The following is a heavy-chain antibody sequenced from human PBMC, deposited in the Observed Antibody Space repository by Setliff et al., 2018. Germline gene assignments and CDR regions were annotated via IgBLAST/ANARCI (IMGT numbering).Heavy chain of an antibody. Sequence: ASVKVSCKASGYTFTSYGISWVRQAPGQGLEWMGWISAYNGNTNYAQKLQGSVTMTTETSTSTAYMELRSLRSDDTAVYYCARAVGYCSGGSCYKGDDYWGQGTLVTVSS. J-gene: IGHJ4*02. CDR2: ISAYNGNT. CDR1: GYTFTSYG. CDR3: ARAVGYCSGGSCYKGDDY. V-gene: IGHV1-18*01. D-gene: IGHD2-15*01.